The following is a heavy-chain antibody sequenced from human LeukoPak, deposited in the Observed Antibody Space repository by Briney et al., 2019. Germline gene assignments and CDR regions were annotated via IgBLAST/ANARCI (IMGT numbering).Heavy chain of an antibody. V-gene: IGHV1-18*04. D-gene: IGHD3-10*01. J-gene: IGHJ6*04. CDR2: IRPYKGNT. CDR1: GYIFTSYG. CDR3: ARVVWFGELFNYYGMDV. Sequence: ASVKVSCKASGYIFTSYGISWVRRAPGQGLDWMGWIRPYKGNTNYAQKLQGRVTMTTDTSTSTAYMELRSLRSDDTAVYYCARVVWFGELFNYYGMDVWGKGTTVTVSS.